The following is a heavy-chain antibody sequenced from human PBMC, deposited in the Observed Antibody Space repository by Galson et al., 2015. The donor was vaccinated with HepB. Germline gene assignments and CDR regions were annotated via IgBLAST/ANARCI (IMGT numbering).Heavy chain of an antibody. CDR2: INPNSGGT. D-gene: IGHD3-3*01. J-gene: IGHJ4*02. CDR1: GYTFTGYY. Sequence: SVKVSCKASGYTFTGYYIHWVRQAPGQGLEWMGRINPNSGGTIFAQKFQGRATVTRDTSISTASMELSRLPSDATAVYFCARDAELRLLEWFRAQYYFDYWGQGTLVTVSA. V-gene: IGHV1-2*02. CDR3: ARDAELRLLEWFRAQYYFDY.